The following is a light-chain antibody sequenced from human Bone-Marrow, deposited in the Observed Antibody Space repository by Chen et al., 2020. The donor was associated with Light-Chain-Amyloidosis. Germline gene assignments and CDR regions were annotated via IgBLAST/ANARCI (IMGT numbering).Light chain of an antibody. CDR1: SSNIGSNY. CDR2: ENN. V-gene: IGLV1-51*01. J-gene: IGLJ2*01. Sequence: QSVLTQPPSVSAAPGQKVTISCSGSSSNIGSNYVSWYQQLPGTAPKLLIYENNKRPSGIPHRFSGSKAGTSATLGITGLQTGDEADYYCGTWDSSLSAVVFGGGTKLTVL. CDR3: GTWDSSLSAVV.